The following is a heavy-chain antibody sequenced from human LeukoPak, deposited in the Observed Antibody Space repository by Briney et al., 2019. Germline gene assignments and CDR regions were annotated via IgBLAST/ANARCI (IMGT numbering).Heavy chain of an antibody. V-gene: IGHV4-39*07. CDR3: ARDRLSYYYDSSGYYPIDY. Sequence: SETLSLTCTVSGGSISSSSYYWGWIRQPPGKGLEWIGSIYYSGSTYYNPSLKSRVTISVDTSKNQFSLKLSSVTAADTAVYYCARDRLSYYYDSSGYYPIDYWGQGTLVTVSS. D-gene: IGHD3-22*01. CDR2: IYYSGST. CDR1: GGSISSSSYY. J-gene: IGHJ4*02.